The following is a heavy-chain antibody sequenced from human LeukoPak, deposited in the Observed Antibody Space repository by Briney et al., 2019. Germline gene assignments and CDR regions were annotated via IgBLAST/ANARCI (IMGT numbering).Heavy chain of an antibody. CDR1: GFTFSSYG. CDR2: IWYDGSNK. Sequence: PGRSLRLSCAASGFTFSSYGMHWVRQAPGKGLEWVAVIWYDGSNKYYADSVKGRFTISRDNSKNTLYLQMNSLRAEDTAVYYCAREGIEGAIGWFDPWGQGTLVTVSS. V-gene: IGHV3-33*01. CDR3: AREGIEGAIGWFDP. D-gene: IGHD1-26*01. J-gene: IGHJ5*02.